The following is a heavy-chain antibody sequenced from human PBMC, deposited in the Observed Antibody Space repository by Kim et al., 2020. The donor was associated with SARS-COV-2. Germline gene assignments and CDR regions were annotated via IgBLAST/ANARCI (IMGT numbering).Heavy chain of an antibody. D-gene: IGHD6-6*01. V-gene: IGHV1-2*02. J-gene: IGHJ4*02. CDR3: ARSTIKYSSSSKGGTFDY. CDR1: GYTFTGYY. CDR2: INPNSGGT. Sequence: ASVKVSCKASGYTFTGYYMHWVRQAPGQGLEWMGWINPNSGGTNYAQKFQGRVTMTRDTSISTAYMELSRLRSDDTAVYYCARSTIKYSSSSKGGTFDYWGQGTLVTVSS.